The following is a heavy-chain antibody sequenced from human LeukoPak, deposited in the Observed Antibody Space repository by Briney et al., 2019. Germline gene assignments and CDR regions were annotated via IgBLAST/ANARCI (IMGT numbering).Heavy chain of an antibody. CDR2: IYYSGST. V-gene: IGHV4-30-4*02. CDR3: ARVGGGSYSYFDY. J-gene: IGHJ4*02. D-gene: IGHD1-26*01. Sequence: SETLSLTCTVSGGSISSGDYYWSWIRQPPGKGLEWIGYIYYSGSTYYNPSLKSRVTISVDTSRNQVSLKLNSVTAADTAMYYCARVGGGSYSYFDYWGQGTLVTVSS. CDR1: GGSISSGDYY.